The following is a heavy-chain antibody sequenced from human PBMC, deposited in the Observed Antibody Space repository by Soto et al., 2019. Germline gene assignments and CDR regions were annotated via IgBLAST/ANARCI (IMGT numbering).Heavy chain of an antibody. J-gene: IGHJ6*02. V-gene: IGHV1-3*04. CDR3: ARGELRYWYTMDV. Sequence: QVQLVQSGAEVKKPGASVNVSCKASGYSFTSYALHWLRQAPGQRPEWMGWILTGNGDTKYSPNFQGRVTIARDTFARTAYMELSSLRSGDTAVYYCARGELRYWYTMDVWGQGTTVTVSS. D-gene: IGHD1-26*01. CDR2: ILTGNGDT. CDR1: GYSFTSYA.